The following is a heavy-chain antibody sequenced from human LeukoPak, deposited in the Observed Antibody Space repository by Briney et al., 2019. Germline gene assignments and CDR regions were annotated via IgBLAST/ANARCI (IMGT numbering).Heavy chain of an antibody. D-gene: IGHD5-18*01. CDR2: INPNGGST. V-gene: IGHV1-46*01. CDR1: GYTFTNYH. CDR3: AKYSHAPYFDY. J-gene: IGHJ4*02. Sequence: GASVKVSCKASGYTFTNYHIHWVRQAPGQGLEWMGIINPNGGSTGNAQKFQGRVTMTRDMSTSTGYMELIRLTSEDTAVYYCAKYSHAPYFDYWGQGTLVTVSS.